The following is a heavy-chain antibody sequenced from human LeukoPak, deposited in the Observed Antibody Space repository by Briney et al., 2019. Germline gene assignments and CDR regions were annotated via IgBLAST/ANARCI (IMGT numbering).Heavy chain of an antibody. V-gene: IGHV4-39*01. J-gene: IGHJ4*02. CDR2: IYYSGGT. Sequence: PSETLSLTCTLSGGFISSSSYCSAWIREPPGKGLEWIGRIYYSGGTYYNPSLESRVTISVDTSKNQFSLKLSYVTAAETAVYYCASHVGYYGSSGSYYFDYWGQGTLVTVSS. CDR1: GGFISSSSYC. D-gene: IGHD3-22*01. CDR3: ASHVGYYGSSGSYYFDY.